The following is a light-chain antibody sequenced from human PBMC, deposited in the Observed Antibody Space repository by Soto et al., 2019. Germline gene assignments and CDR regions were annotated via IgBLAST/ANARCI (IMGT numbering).Light chain of an antibody. CDR3: QQYNNWIT. V-gene: IGKV3-15*01. J-gene: IGKJ5*01. Sequence: EVVITKSQATLSVSPGERATLSVRASQSVSSNLAWYQQKPGQAPRLLIYGASTRAIGIPARFSGSGSGTEFTLTISSLQSEDFAVYYCQQYNNWITFGQGTLLAI. CDR1: QSVSSN. CDR2: GAS.